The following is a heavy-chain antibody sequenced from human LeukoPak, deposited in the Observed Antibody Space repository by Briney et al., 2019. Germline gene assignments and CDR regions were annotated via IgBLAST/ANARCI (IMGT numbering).Heavy chain of an antibody. CDR3: ARDSAFTLFDY. CDR2: IYYSGST. CDR1: GGSVSSGSYY. Sequence: SETLSLTCTVSGGSVSSGSYYWSWIRQPPGTGLEWIGYIYYSGSTNYNPSLKSRVTISVDTSKNQFSLKLSSVTAADTAVYYCARDSAFTLFDYWGQGTLVTVSS. V-gene: IGHV4-61*01. J-gene: IGHJ4*02.